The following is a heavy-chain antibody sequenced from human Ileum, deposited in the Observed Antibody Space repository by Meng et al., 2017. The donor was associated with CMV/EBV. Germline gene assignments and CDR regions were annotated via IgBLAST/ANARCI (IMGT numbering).Heavy chain of an antibody. CDR3: ARQGLYVGNSAFDH. CDR2: IWYDGSKQ. Sequence: GESLKISCAASGFTFRSYGMHWVRQAPGKGLEWVAVIWYDGSKQYYRDSVKGRFTISRDNAKNTVYLQMNSLRAEDTAVYYCARQGLYVGNSAFDHWGQGTTVTVSS. D-gene: IGHD4-23*01. V-gene: IGHV3-33*01. CDR1: GFTFRSYG. J-gene: IGHJ4*03.